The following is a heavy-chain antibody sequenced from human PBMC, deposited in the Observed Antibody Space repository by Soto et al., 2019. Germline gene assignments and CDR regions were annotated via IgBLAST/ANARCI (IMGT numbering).Heavy chain of an antibody. Sequence: EVQLVESGGGLVQPGESLTLSCAASGFTFSSYWMHWVRQAPGKGLVWVSRIKTDGSGTYYADSVQGRFTISTDNAQNALYLQMHSLRVEDTSLYFSVRGDRDSFAGHVYLGRHWGQGLLVTVSS. D-gene: IGHD3-16*01. CDR3: VRGDRDSFAGHVYLGRH. CDR2: IKTDGSGT. J-gene: IGHJ4*02. V-gene: IGHV3-74*01. CDR1: GFTFSSYW.